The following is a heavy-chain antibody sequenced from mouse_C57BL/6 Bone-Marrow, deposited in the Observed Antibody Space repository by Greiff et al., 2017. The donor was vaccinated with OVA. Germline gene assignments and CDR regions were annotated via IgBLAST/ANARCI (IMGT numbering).Heavy chain of an antibody. V-gene: IGHV5-2*01. J-gene: IGHJ4*01. CDR2: INSDGGST. CDR1: EYEFPSHD. CDR3: ARQGGPPYYYAMDY. D-gene: IGHD3-3*01. Sequence: DVKLVESGGGLVQPGESLKLSCESNEYEFPSHDMSWVRKTPEKRLELVAAINSDGGSTYYPDTMERRFIISRDNTKKTMYLQMSSLRSEDTALYYCARQGGPPYYYAMDYWGQGTSVTVSS.